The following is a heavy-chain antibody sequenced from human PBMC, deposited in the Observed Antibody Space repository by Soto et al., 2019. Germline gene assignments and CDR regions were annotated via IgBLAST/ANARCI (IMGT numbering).Heavy chain of an antibody. CDR1: GYAFSGYR. D-gene: IGHD2-8*01. Sequence: QVQLVQSGAEMKQPGASVKVSCKTSGYAFSGYRLSWVRQGPGQGLEWMGWISGYNGNTDYAQKFQGRVTMTTDTSTSTAYMELRSLRSDDTAVYYCARDLGPPNGLDSWGQGTLVTVSS. V-gene: IGHV1-18*01. J-gene: IGHJ5*01. CDR3: ARDLGPPNGLDS. CDR2: ISGYNGNT.